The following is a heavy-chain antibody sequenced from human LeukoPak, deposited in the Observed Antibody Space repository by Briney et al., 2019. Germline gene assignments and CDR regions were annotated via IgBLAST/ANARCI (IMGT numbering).Heavy chain of an antibody. CDR2: INPNSGGT. J-gene: IGHJ4*02. CDR1: GYTFTGYY. Sequence: ASVKVSCKASGYTFTGYYMHWARQAPGQGLEWMGWINPNSGGTNYAQKFQGRVTMTRDTSISTAYMELSRLRSDDTAVYYCARDWYDSSGYATLSDYWGQGALVTVSS. V-gene: IGHV1-2*02. D-gene: IGHD3-22*01. CDR3: ARDWYDSSGYATLSDY.